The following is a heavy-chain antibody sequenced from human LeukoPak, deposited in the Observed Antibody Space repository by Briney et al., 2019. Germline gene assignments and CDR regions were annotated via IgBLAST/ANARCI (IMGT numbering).Heavy chain of an antibody. V-gene: IGHV7-4-1*02. CDR1: GYTFTSYA. CDR3: ASVGMTTVTTFGFSPFDY. D-gene: IGHD4-17*01. J-gene: IGHJ4*02. Sequence: GASVKVSCKASGYTFTSYAMNWVRQAPGQGLEWMGWINTNTGNPTYAQGFTGRFVFSLDTSVSTAYLQISSLKAEDTAVYYCASVGMTTVTTFGFSPFDYWGQGTLVTVSS. CDR2: INTNTGNP.